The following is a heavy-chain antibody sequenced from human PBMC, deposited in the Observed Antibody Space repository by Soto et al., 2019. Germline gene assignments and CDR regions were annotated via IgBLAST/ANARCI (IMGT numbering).Heavy chain of an antibody. D-gene: IGHD3-3*01. CDR1: GFTFSSSA. V-gene: IGHV1-58*01. CDR3: AAGDGGFWSGYYAHQFDY. CDR2: IVVGGGNT. Sequence: ASVKVSCKASGFTFSSSAVQWVRQARGQRLEWIGWIVVGGGNTNYAQKFQERVTITRDMSTSTAYMELSGLRSEDTAVYYCAAGDGGFWSGYYAHQFDYWGQGTLVTVSS. J-gene: IGHJ4*02.